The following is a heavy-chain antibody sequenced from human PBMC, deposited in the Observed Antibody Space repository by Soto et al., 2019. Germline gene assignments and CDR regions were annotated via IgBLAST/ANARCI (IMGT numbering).Heavy chain of an antibody. V-gene: IGHV1-8*01. J-gene: IGHJ6*02. Sequence: ASVKVSCKASGYTFTSYDINWVRQATGQGLEWMGWMNPNSGNTGYAQKFQGRVTMTRNTSISTAYMELSRLRSDDTAVYYCARGMHCSGGSCYSGRYYYGMDVWGQGTTVTVSS. CDR1: GYTFTSYD. D-gene: IGHD2-15*01. CDR3: ARGMHCSGGSCYSGRYYYGMDV. CDR2: MNPNSGNT.